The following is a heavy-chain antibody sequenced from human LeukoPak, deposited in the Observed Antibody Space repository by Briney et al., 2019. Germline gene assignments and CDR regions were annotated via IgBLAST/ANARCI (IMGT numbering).Heavy chain of an antibody. CDR1: GYSFTEYY. CDR3: AREWLVPIAYYFYGLGV. D-gene: IGHD6-19*01. V-gene: IGHV1-2*02. Sequence: ASVKVSCKASGYSFTEYYIHWVRQAPGQGLEWMGWIHPSTGDTNYAQKFQGRVTMTRDTSISTANMELSRLRSDDTAVYYCAREWLVPIAYYFYGLGVWGQGTTVTVSS. J-gene: IGHJ6*02. CDR2: IHPSTGDT.